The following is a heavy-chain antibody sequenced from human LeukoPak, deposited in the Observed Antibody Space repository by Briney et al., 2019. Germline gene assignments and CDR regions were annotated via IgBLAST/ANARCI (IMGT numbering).Heavy chain of an antibody. D-gene: IGHD1-1*01. Sequence: GGSLRLSCTASGFIFNNYGMNWVRQAPGKGLEWISYIKGRSDTIHYADSVKGRFTISRDDAKNSLYLQMNSLRDEDTAVYYCARDWERSGYWVQGTLVTVSS. V-gene: IGHV3-48*02. CDR1: GFIFNNYG. CDR3: ARDWERSGY. CDR2: IKGRSDTI. J-gene: IGHJ4*02.